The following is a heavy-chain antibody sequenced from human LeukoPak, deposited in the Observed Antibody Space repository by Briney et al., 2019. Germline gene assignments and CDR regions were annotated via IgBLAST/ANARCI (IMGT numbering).Heavy chain of an antibody. D-gene: IGHD3-16*01. CDR1: GGSIGTFY. V-gene: IGHV4-59*01. CDR2: IYYNGIT. Sequence: PSETLSLTCTVSGGSIGTFYWSWIRQPPGKGLEWIGYIYYNGITNYNPSLKSRLTTSVDTSKNQFSLKLTSVTAADTAVYYCARGVDPYVRHWGQGTLVTVSS. J-gene: IGHJ4*02. CDR3: ARGVDPYVRH.